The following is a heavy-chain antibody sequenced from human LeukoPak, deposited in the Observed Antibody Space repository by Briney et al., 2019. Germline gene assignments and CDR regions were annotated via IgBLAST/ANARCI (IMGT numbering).Heavy chain of an antibody. CDR1: GFTFSSYA. V-gene: IGHV3-23*01. CDR2: ISGSGGST. CDR3: ANDILTGSHPGDY. J-gene: IGHJ4*02. Sequence: GGSVRLSCAASGFTFSSYAMSWVRQAPGKGLEWVSAISGSGGSTHYADSVKGRFTISRDNSKNTLYLQMNSLRAEDTAVYYCANDILTGSHPGDYWGQGTLVTVSS. D-gene: IGHD3-9*01.